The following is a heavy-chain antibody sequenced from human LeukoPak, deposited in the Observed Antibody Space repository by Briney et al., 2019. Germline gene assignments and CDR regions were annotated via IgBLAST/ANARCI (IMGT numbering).Heavy chain of an antibody. J-gene: IGHJ4*02. CDR1: GFTVSSNY. CDR2: IYSGGST. Sequence: GGSLRLSCAASGFTVSSNYMSWVRQAPGKGLEWVSLIYSGGSTYYADSVKGQFTISRDSSKSTLYLQMNSLRAEDTAVYYCAKSLTVTTRIHSIDPRGQGTLVTVSS. V-gene: IGHV3-53*01. CDR3: AKSLTVTTRIHSIDP. D-gene: IGHD4-17*01.